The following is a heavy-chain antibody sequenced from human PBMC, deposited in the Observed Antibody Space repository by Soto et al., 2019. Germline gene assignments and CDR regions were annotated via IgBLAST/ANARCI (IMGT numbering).Heavy chain of an antibody. D-gene: IGHD4-4*01. CDR1: GFTLSHYW. V-gene: IGHV3-74*01. CDR2: INNDGSST. CDR3: ARVGDYSYGVIDY. Sequence: GGSLRLSCAASGFTLSHYWMHWVRQAPGEGLVWVSRINNDGSSTAYADSVKGRFTISRDNAKNTLYLQMDSLQAEDTAVYYCARVGDYSYGVIDYWGQGTLVTVSS. J-gene: IGHJ4*02.